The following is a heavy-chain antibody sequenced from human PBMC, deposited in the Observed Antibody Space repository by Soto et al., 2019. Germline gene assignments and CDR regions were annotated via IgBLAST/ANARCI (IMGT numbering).Heavy chain of an antibody. Sequence: ASVKVSCKASGFTLTDHWMHWVRQATGQGLEWMGWMNPNSGNTGYAQKFQGRVTMTRNTSISTAYMELSSLRSEDTAVYYCARTPDAFDIWGQGTRVTVSS. V-gene: IGHV1-8*02. J-gene: IGHJ3*02. CDR2: MNPNSGNT. CDR1: GFTLTDHW. CDR3: ARTPDAFDI.